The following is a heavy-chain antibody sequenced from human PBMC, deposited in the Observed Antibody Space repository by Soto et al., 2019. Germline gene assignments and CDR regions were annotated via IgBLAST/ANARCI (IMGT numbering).Heavy chain of an antibody. CDR2: IYYTGTT. CDR3: ARDSERGSDFQL. V-gene: IGHV4-31*03. Sequence: SHTLSHTCTVSGDSFSRGDSYWSWNPQHPGKGLEWIGYIYYTGTTYYNPSLESRVTISLDTSENQFSLNLNSVTAADTAVYYCARDSERGSDFQLWGQGTLVTVAS. CDR1: GDSFSRGDSY. D-gene: IGHD1-1*01. J-gene: IGHJ1*01.